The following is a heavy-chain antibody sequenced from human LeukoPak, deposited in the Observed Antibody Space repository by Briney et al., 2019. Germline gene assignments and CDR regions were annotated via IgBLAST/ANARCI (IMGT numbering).Heavy chain of an antibody. V-gene: IGHV3-49*03. CDR3: IYCSGGSCYPTPIDY. J-gene: IGHJ4*02. CDR2: IRSKAYGGTT. CDR1: GFTFGDYA. D-gene: IGHD2-15*01. Sequence: GGSLRLSCTASGFTFGDYAMSWFRQAPGKGLEWVGFIRSKAYGGTTEYAASVKGRFTISRDDSKSIAYLQMNSLKTEDTAVYYCIYCSGGSCYPTPIDYWGQGTLVTVSS.